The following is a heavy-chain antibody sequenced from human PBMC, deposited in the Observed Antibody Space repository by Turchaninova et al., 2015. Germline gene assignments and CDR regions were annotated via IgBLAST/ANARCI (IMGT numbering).Heavy chain of an antibody. CDR3: TRDRVVAGTDFYYYYVMDV. V-gene: IGHV3-49*04. CDR1: GFTFGDYA. CDR2: IRSKADGWTT. J-gene: IGHJ6*02. D-gene: IGHD6-19*01. Sequence: EVQLVESGGGLGQPGRSLRLSCTASGFTFGDYALSWVRLAPGKGLGGVSLIRSKADGWTTEYAGTVKRRFTISRVDAKSMADLQKNSLKTEDTAVYFCTRDRVVAGTDFYYYYVMDVWGQGTTVTVSS.